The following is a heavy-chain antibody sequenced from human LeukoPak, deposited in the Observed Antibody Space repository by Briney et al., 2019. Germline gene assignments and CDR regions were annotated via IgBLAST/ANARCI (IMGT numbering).Heavy chain of an antibody. J-gene: IGHJ4*02. Sequence: GGSLRLSCAASGFTFSGSDMNWVRQASGKGLEWVGRIRGKANSYATAYAASVKGRFTISRDDSRNTAYLQMNSLKTEDTAVYYCARAGHYSSSWYRNFDYWGQGTLVTVSS. V-gene: IGHV3-73*01. D-gene: IGHD6-13*01. CDR3: ARAGHYSSSWYRNFDY. CDR2: IRGKANSYAT. CDR1: GFTFSGSD.